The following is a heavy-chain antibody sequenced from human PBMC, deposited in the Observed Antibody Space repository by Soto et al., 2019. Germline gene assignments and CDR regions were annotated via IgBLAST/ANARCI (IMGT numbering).Heavy chain of an antibody. J-gene: IGHJ6*02. CDR2: SSSSSSYI. Sequence: PGGSLRLSCAASGFTLSSYSMNWVRQAPWKGLEWVSSSSSSSSYIYYADSVKGRFTISRDNAKNSLYLQMNSLRAEDTAVYYCARDTGALTYYYDSSGGYYGMDVWGQGTTVTVSS. CDR3: ARDTGALTYYYDSSGGYYGMDV. CDR1: GFTLSSYS. D-gene: IGHD3-22*01. V-gene: IGHV3-21*01.